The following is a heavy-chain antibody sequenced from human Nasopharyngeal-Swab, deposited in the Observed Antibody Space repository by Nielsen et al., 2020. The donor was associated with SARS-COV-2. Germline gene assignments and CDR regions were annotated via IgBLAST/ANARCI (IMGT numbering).Heavy chain of an antibody. D-gene: IGHD6-19*01. CDR3: ARGIAVAGSAYYYYMDV. CDR1: GFTVSSNY. CDR2: IYSGGST. Sequence: GGSLRLSCAASGFTVSSNYMSWVRQAPGKGLEWVSVIYSGGSTYYADSVKGRFTISRDNSKNTLYLQMNSLRAEDTAVYYCARGIAVAGSAYYYYMDVWGKGTTVTVSS. V-gene: IGHV3-53*05. J-gene: IGHJ6*03.